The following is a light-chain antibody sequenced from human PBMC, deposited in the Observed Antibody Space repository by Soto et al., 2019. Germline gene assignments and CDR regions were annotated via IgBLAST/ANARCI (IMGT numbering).Light chain of an antibody. CDR3: AAWDDSLNGRV. CDR2: SNN. J-gene: IGLJ2*01. CDR1: SSNIGSNT. V-gene: IGLV1-44*01. Sequence: QAVVTQPPSASGTPGQRVTISCSGRSSNIGSNTVNWYQQLPGTAPKLLIYSNNKRPSGGPDRFSGAKSGTSASLAISGLQAEDEADYYCAAWDDSLNGRVFGGGTKLTVL.